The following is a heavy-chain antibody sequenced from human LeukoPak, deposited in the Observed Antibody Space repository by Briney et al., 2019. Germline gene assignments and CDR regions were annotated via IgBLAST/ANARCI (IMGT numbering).Heavy chain of an antibody. D-gene: IGHD3-22*01. V-gene: IGHV3-30*18. CDR3: AKERGSSGYYYAY. CDR1: GFTFSSYG. CDR2: MSYDGSNK. J-gene: IGHJ4*02. Sequence: GRSLRLSCAASGFTFSSYGMHWVRQAPGKGLEWVAVMSYDGSNKYYADSVKGRFTISRDNSKNTLYLQMNSLRAEDTAVYYCAKERGSSGYYYAYWGQGTLVTVSS.